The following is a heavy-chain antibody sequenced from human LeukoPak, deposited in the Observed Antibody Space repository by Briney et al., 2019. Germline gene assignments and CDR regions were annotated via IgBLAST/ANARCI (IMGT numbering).Heavy chain of an antibody. Sequence: GSLRLSCAASGFTFSSYAMSWIRQPPGKGLEWIGEINHSGSTNYNPSLKSRVTISVDTSKNQFSLKLSSVTAADTAVYYCARGDIVVVPAVWRRGLFDYWGQGTLVTASS. V-gene: IGHV4-34*01. CDR1: GFTFSSYA. CDR2: INHSGST. J-gene: IGHJ4*02. CDR3: ARGDIVVVPAVWRRGLFDY. D-gene: IGHD2-2*01.